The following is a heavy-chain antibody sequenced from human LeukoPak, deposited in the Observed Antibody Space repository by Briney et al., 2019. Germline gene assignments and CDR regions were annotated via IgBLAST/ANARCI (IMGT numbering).Heavy chain of an antibody. J-gene: IGHJ5*02. CDR1: GFTFSSYG. CDR3: ARDRDIVVVPAALGWFDP. D-gene: IGHD2-2*01. V-gene: IGHV3-33*01. Sequence: GRSLRLSCAASGFTFSSYGVHWVRQAPGKGLEWVAVIWYDGSNKYYADSVKGRFTISRDNSKNTLYLQMNSLRAEDTAVYYCARDRDIVVVPAALGWFDPWGQGTLVTVSS. CDR2: IWYDGSNK.